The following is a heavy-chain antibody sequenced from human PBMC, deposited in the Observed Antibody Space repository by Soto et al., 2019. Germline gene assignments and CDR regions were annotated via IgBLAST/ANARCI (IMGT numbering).Heavy chain of an antibody. CDR3: ARSTGGSSYYPPDY. CDR1: GFTFSGYG. V-gene: IGHV3-30*03. Sequence: QVQRMESGGGVVQPGGSLRLSCAASGFTFSGYGRHWVRQSPGEGLEWVAILANDGSYQYYAESVKGRFTISRDNSKNMLYLQMDSLRPEDAAVYYCARSTGGSSYYPPDYWGQGTLVTVSS. J-gene: IGHJ4*02. CDR2: LANDGSYQ. D-gene: IGHD2-15*01.